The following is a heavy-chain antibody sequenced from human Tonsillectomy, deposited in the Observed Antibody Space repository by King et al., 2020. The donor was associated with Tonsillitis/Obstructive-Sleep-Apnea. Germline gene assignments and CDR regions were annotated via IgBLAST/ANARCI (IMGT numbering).Heavy chain of an antibody. CDR1: GFSLSTSGMC. CDR2: IDWDDDK. CDR3: ARSDRSIAAAGTDAFDI. V-gene: IGHV2-70*11. Sequence: VTLQESGPALVKPTQTVTLTCTFSGFSLSTSGMCVSWIRQPPGKALEWLARIDWDDDKYYSTSLKTRLTISKDTSKNQVVFTMTNMDPVDTATYYCARSDRSIAAAGTDAFDIWGQGTMVTVSS. J-gene: IGHJ3*02. D-gene: IGHD6-13*01.